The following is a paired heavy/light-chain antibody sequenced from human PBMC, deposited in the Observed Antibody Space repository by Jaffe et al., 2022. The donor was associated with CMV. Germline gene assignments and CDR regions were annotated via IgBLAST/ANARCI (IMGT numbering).Heavy chain of an antibody. CDR2: LPNGGDA. CDR1: GLSFATSA. D-gene: IGHD1-1*01. J-gene: IGHJ5*01. CDR3: ASELSGTRVAS. Sequence: EVQLVQSGGGLVQPGGSLRLSCATSGLSFATSAMSWVRQAPGKGLEWVSTLPNGGDAHYADSVKGRFTISRDISKSTLYLQMANLRAEDTAFYYCASELSGTRVASWGQGTLVTVSS. V-gene: IGHV3-23*04.
Light chain of an antibody. Sequence: DIVMTQSPLSLPVTPGEPASISCRSSQNLLHSNGYKYLDWYLQKPGKSPQLLIYLGSFRAPGVPDRFSGSGSGTDFTLKISRVEAEDVGTYYCMQALQTPLTFGGGTKVEIK. CDR2: LGS. V-gene: IGKV2-28*01. J-gene: IGKJ4*01. CDR1: QNLLHSNGYKY. CDR3: MQALQTPLT.